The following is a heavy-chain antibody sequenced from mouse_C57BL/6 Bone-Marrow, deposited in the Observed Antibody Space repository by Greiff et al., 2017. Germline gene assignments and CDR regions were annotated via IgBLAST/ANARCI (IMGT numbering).Heavy chain of an antibody. CDR3: ARSPYYCGSNYFDY. CDR1: GFSLSTFGMG. D-gene: IGHD1-1*01. CDR2: IWWDDDK. V-gene: IGHV8-8*01. Sequence: QVTLKESGPGILQPSQTLSLTCSFSGFSLSTFGMGVGWIRQPSGKGLEWLAHIWWDDDKYYNPALKSRLTISKDTSKNQVFLKIANVDTADTATYYSARSPYYCGSNYFDYWGQGTTLTVSS. J-gene: IGHJ2*01.